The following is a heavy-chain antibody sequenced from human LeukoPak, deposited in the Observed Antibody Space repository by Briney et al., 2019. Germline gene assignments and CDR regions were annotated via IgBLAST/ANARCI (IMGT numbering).Heavy chain of an antibody. CDR2: MFTNGAS. CDR3: AGGVYYYYHMDV. J-gene: IGHJ6*03. Sequence: SETLSLTCRVSGGSMNNYYWSWIRQPAGRGLQWIRRMFTNGASNYNPSLKSRVTMAVDTSKNQVSLTLNSATAADTAVYYCAGGVYYYYHMDVWGKGTTVTVSS. V-gene: IGHV4-4*07. CDR1: GGSMNNYY.